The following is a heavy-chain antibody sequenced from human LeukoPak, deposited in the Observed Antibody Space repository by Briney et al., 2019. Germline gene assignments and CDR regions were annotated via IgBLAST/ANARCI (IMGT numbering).Heavy chain of an antibody. D-gene: IGHD3-22*01. Sequence: PGGSLRLSCAAPGLTFSNFPMHWVRQAPGKGLEWVALIQDDGATTNYADSVRGRFTISRDNSKSTVYLRMNSLKPDDTAVYYCATQSITLVVVISPFDYWGQGTLVTVSS. CDR3: ATQSITLVVVISPFDY. V-gene: IGHV3-30*02. CDR1: GLTFSNFP. J-gene: IGHJ4*02. CDR2: IQDDGATT.